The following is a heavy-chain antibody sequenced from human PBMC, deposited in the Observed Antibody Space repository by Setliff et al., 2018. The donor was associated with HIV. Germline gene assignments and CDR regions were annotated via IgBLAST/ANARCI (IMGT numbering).Heavy chain of an antibody. CDR1: GFTFSNAW. V-gene: IGHV3-15*01. CDR3: TREWGGDVDY. J-gene: IGHJ4*02. D-gene: IGHD3-16*01. Sequence: PGGSLRLSCAASGFTFSNAWMSWVRQAPGKGLEWVGRIKSKTDGGTTDYAAPVNGRFTISRDDSKSIAYLQMNSLKVEDTAVYYCTREWGGDVDYWGQGTLVTVSS. CDR2: IKSKTDGGTT.